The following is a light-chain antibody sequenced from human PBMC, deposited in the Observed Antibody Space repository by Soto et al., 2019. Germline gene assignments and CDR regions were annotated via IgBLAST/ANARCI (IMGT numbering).Light chain of an antibody. V-gene: IGLV1-40*01. Sequence: QSVLTQPPSVSGAPGQRGTISCTGSSTNIGAGYDVHWYQQLPGTAPKLLLYGNSNRPSGVPDRFSVSKSGTAASLAITGPQAEDEAEYYCQSYDSSLSGSYVFGTGTKLTVL. CDR1: STNIGAGYD. CDR2: GNS. J-gene: IGLJ1*01. CDR3: QSYDSSLSGSYV.